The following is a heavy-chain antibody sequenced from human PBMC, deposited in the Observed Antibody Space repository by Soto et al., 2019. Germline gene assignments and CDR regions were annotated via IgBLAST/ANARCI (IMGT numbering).Heavy chain of an antibody. CDR2: ISYDGSNK. CDR3: AKAGGYCGGDCYSAY. CDR1: GFTFSSYG. J-gene: IGHJ4*02. Sequence: QVQLVESGGGVVQPGRSLRLSCAASGFTFSSYGMHWVRQAPGKGLEWVAVISYDGSNKYYADSVKGRFTISRDNSKNTLYLQMNSLRGEDTAVYYCAKAGGYCGGDCYSAYWGQGTLVTVSS. V-gene: IGHV3-30*18. D-gene: IGHD2-21*02.